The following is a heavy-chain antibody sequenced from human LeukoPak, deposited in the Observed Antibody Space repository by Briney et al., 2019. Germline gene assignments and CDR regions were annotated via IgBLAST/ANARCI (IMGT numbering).Heavy chain of an antibody. Sequence: GGSLRLSCAASGFTFDDYAMHWVRQTPGKGLEWVSGISWNSVTIDYADSVEGRFTVSRDNAKNSLYLQMNSLRAEDTALYYCAKASSIAVAGSVDYWGQGTLVTVSS. CDR2: ISWNSVTI. CDR1: GFTFDDYA. V-gene: IGHV3-9*01. CDR3: AKASSIAVAGSVDY. J-gene: IGHJ4*02. D-gene: IGHD6-19*01.